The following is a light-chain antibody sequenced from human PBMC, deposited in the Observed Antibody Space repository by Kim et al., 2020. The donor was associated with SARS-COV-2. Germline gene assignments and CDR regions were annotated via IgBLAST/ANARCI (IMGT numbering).Light chain of an antibody. CDR3: QSYDSSLSGV. V-gene: IGLV1-40*01. Sequence: QAVVTQPPSVSGAPGQRVTISCTGSSSNIGAGYDVHWYQQLPGTAPKLLIYGNSNRPSGVPDRFSGSKSGTSASLAITGLQAEDEADYYCQSYDSSLSGVFSGGTQLTVL. CDR2: GNS. J-gene: IGLJ3*02. CDR1: SSNIGAGYD.